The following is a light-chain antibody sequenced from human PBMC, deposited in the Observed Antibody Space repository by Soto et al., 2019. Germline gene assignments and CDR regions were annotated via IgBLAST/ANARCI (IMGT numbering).Light chain of an antibody. V-gene: IGKV3-20*01. CDR3: QQYRDLPQT. CDR2: NSS. CDR1: QSVRSNY. J-gene: IGKJ1*01. Sequence: EIVLTQSPGTLSLSPGERVTLSCRASQSVRSNYLAWYQQKPGQAPRLLIYNSSTRATGIPDRFSGSGSGTDFTLTISRLEPEDFAIYYCQQYRDLPQTFGQGTQVEIK.